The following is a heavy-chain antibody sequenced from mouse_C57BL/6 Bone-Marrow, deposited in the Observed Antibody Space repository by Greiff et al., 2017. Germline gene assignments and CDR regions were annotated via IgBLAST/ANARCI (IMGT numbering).Heavy chain of an antibody. J-gene: IGHJ4*01. Sequence: EVKLLESGGGLVKPGGSLKLSCAASGFTFSSYAMSWVRQTPGKRLEWVATISDGGSCTYYPDNVKGRFTISRDNAKNNLYLQMSHLKSEDTAMYYCARGDGYPLAMDYWGQGTSVTVSS. CDR1: GFTFSSYA. D-gene: IGHD2-3*01. CDR2: ISDGGSCT. V-gene: IGHV5-4*03. CDR3: ARGDGYPLAMDY.